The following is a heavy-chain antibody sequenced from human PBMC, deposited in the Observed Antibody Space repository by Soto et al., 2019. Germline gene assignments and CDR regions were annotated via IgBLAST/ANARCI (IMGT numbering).Heavy chain of an antibody. D-gene: IGHD3-3*01. CDR1: GDTFANYA. CDR2: ILPIFGGP. CDR3: AKGRYDFWSPYYFDS. V-gene: IGHV1-69*13. J-gene: IGHJ4*02. Sequence: ASVKVSCKASGDTFANYAFTWVRQTRGQGLEWVGGILPIFGGPTYAPTFLGRVTVTADESTSTVSMDLGNVTSEDTALYYCAKGRYDFWSPYYFDSWGQGTLVTVSS.